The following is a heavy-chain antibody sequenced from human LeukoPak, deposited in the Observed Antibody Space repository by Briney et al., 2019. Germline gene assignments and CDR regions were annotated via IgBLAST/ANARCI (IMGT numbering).Heavy chain of an antibody. D-gene: IGHD6-19*01. CDR2: INTNTGNP. CDR3: ARGGYSSGWFGWFDP. V-gene: IGHV7-4-1*02. Sequence: ASVKVSYKASGYTFTVYYMHGVRQAPGQGREGMGWINTNTGNPTYAQGFAGRFVFSWDTSVSRAYLQISSLKAEDTAVYYCARGGYSSGWFGWFDPWGQGTLVTVSS. CDR1: GYTFTVYY. J-gene: IGHJ5*02.